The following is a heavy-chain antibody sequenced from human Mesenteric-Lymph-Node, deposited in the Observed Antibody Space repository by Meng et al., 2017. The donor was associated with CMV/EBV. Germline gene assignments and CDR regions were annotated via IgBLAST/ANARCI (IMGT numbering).Heavy chain of an antibody. CDR1: GFTFGGFS. J-gene: IGHJ4*02. CDR2: IRSKAYGGTT. V-gene: IGHV3-49*04. Sequence: GGSLRLSCTTSGFTFGGFSMTWVRLAPGKGLEWVGFIRSKAYGGTTDYAASVKGRFTISRDDSKGIAYLQMNNLKTEDTAVYYCARSLSLGLVRSGWGQGTLVTVSS. D-gene: IGHD3-3*01. CDR3: ARSLSLGLVRSG.